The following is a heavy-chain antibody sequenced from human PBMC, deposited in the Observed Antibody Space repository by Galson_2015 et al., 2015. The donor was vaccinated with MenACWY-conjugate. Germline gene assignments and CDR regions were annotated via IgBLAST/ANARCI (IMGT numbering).Heavy chain of an antibody. D-gene: IGHD3-22*01. CDR3: ARAPYYYDSIAAFDI. J-gene: IGHJ3*02. Sequence: SLRLSCAASGFTFTSYSMNWVRQAPGKGLEWVSSISRSSSYIYYADSVKGRFTISRDNAKNSLYLQMNSLRAEGTAVYYCARAPYYYDSIAAFDIWGQGTMVTVSS. CDR2: ISRSSSYI. CDR1: GFTFTSYS. V-gene: IGHV3-21*01.